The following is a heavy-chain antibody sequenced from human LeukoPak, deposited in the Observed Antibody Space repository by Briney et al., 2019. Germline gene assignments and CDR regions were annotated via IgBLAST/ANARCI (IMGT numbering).Heavy chain of an antibody. J-gene: IGHJ6*03. CDR1: GFTFDDYG. CDR3: ARVYELREEDYYYYYMDV. Sequence: GGSLRLSCAASGFTFDDYGMNWVRQAPGKGLEWVSGINRNGGSTGYADSVKGRFTISRDNAKNSLYLQMNSLRAEDTALYYCARVYELREEDYYYYYMDVWGKGTTVTVSS. V-gene: IGHV3-20*04. CDR2: INRNGGST. D-gene: IGHD5/OR15-5a*01.